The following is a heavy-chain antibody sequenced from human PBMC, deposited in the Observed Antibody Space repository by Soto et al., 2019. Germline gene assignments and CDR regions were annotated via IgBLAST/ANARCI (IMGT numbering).Heavy chain of an antibody. CDR1: GFTFSTYS. CDR3: ARVATVTTLNWFDP. J-gene: IGHJ5*02. V-gene: IGHV3-48*04. Sequence: GGSLRLSCAASGFTFSTYSMNWVRQAAGKGLEWVSYISSSSRTIYYADSVKGRFTISRDNAKNSLYLQMNSLRAEDTAMYYCARVATVTTLNWFDPWGQGTLVTVSS. CDR2: ISSSSRTI. D-gene: IGHD4-17*01.